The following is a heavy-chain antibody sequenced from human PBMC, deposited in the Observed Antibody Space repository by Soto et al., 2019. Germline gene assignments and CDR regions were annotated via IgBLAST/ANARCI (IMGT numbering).Heavy chain of an antibody. J-gene: IGHJ3*02. D-gene: IGHD2-15*01. CDR1: GFTFSSYA. CDR2: ISGSGGST. CDR3: AKDLVVAELIDAFDI. Sequence: PGGSLRLSCAASGFTFSSYAMSWVRQAPGKGLEWVSAISGSGGSTYYADSVKGRFTISRDNSKNTLNLQMNSLRADDTAVYYCAKDLVVAELIDAFDIWGQGTMVTVSS. V-gene: IGHV3-23*01.